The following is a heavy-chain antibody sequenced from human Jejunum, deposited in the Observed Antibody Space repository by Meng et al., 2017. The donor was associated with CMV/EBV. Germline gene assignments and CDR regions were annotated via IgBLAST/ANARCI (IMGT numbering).Heavy chain of an antibody. D-gene: IGHD2-15*01. J-gene: IGHJ4*02. V-gene: IGHV3-11*01. Sequence: TWISQSPGKGLEWLSYISSSGSSIYHADSVKGRFTISRDNVKKSVVLQMSSLRAEDTGVYYCARDRGAGYCSATTCYPGGDFDYWGQGTQVTVSS. CDR2: ISSSGSSI. CDR3: ARDRGAGYCSATTCYPGGDFDY.